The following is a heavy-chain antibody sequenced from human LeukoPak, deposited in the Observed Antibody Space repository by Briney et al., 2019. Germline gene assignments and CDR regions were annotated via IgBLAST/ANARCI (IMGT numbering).Heavy chain of an antibody. J-gene: IGHJ6*03. V-gene: IGHV4-59*01. D-gene: IGHD6-19*01. CDR2: IYYSGST. Sequence: SEALSLTCTVSGGSISSYYWSWIRQPPGKGLEWIGYIYYSGSTNYNPSLKSRGTISVDTSKNQFSLKLSSVTAADTAVYYCARLRGVAVAGTPYYYYYYMDVWGKGTTVTVSS. CDR1: GGSISSYY. CDR3: ARLRGVAVAGTPYYYYYYMDV.